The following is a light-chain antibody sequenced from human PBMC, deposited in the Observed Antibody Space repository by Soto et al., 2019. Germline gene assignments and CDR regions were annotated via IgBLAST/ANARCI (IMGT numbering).Light chain of an antibody. CDR3: QQSFYLPYT. CDR2: STS. Sequence: DPQMTQSPSSLSASVGDRVTITCRASQSINTYLNWYQQKPGKAPKLLIYSTSTLQSGVPSRFSGSGSETDFTLTISSLQPEDFATYYCQQSFYLPYTFGQGTKLEIK. V-gene: IGKV1-39*01. J-gene: IGKJ2*01. CDR1: QSINTY.